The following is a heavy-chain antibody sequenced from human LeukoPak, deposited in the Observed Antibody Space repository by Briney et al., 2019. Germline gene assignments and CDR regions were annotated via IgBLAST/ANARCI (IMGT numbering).Heavy chain of an antibody. CDR1: GYTFTGYY. CDR2: INPSGGST. D-gene: IGHD6-6*01. Sequence: ASVKVSCKAPGYTFTGYYMHWVRQAPGQGLEWMGWINPSGGSTSYAQKFQGRVTMTRDTSTSTVYMELSSLRSEDTAVYYCAREGIAARIDYWGQGTLVTVSS. J-gene: IGHJ4*02. CDR3: AREGIAARIDY. V-gene: IGHV1-46*01.